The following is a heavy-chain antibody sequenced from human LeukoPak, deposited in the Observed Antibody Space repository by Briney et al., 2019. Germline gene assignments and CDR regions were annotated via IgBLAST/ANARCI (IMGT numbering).Heavy chain of an antibody. CDR3: AKSATGVIAAAVRD. V-gene: IGHV3-21*04. CDR1: GFTFSSYS. Sequence: GGSLRLSCAASGFTFSSYSMNWVRQAPGKGLEWVSSISSSSSYIYYADSVKGRFTISRDNAKNSLYLQMNSLRAEDMALYYCAKSATGVIAAAVRDWGQGTLVTVSS. CDR2: ISSSSSYI. D-gene: IGHD6-13*01. J-gene: IGHJ4*02.